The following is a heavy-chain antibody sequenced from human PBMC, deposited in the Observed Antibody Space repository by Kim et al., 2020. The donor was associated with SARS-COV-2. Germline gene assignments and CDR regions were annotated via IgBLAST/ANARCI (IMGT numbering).Heavy chain of an antibody. CDR3: ARMGASGNYYYDF. V-gene: IGHV1-3*04. Sequence: ASVKVSCKASGYTFNTYAVHWVRQAPGERLEWMGWIKTGTGDRTYSQKFQGRFIVTWDTSASTAYMDLSSLRSEDTAMYYCARMGASGNYYYDFWGQGTLVTVSS. CDR2: IKTGTGDR. J-gene: IGHJ4*02. CDR1: GYTFNTYA. D-gene: IGHD1-26*01.